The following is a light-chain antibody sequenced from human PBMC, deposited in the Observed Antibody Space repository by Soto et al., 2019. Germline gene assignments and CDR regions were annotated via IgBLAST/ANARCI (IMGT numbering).Light chain of an antibody. V-gene: IGKV3-15*01. Sequence: EIVMTQSPATLSVSPGERATLSCRARQSVSSNLALYQQKPGQAPRLLIYGASTRATGIPARFSGSGSGTEFTLTISSLQSEDFAVYYCQQYNNWWTFGQGTKVEIK. J-gene: IGKJ1*01. CDR3: QQYNNWWT. CDR1: QSVSSN. CDR2: GAS.